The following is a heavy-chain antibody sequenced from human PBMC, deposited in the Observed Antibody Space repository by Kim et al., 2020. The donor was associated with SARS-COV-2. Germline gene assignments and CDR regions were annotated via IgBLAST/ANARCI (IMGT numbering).Heavy chain of an antibody. Sequence: YTSGRTNSNPTLQSRVTMSVDMSKNPFSLKLSSVTAADTAVYYCASALGHWGQGTLVTVSS. D-gene: IGHD3-16*02. J-gene: IGHJ4*02. CDR3: ASALGH. CDR2: YTSGRT. V-gene: IGHV4-4*07.